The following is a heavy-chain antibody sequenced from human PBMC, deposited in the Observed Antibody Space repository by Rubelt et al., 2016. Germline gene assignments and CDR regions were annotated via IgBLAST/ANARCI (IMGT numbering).Heavy chain of an antibody. D-gene: IGHD4-23*01. CDR1: GYTLTELS. CDR2: INPHSGGT. CDR3: ARAATDYGGFDM. Sequence: QVQLVQSGAEVKKPGASVKVSCKVSGYTLTELSMHWVRQAPGQGLEWMGRINPHSGGTNYSQKFQGWVTMTRDTSISTAYMEMSRLKSGDTAVYYCARAATDYGGFDMWGQGTMVTVSS. V-gene: IGHV1-2*04. J-gene: IGHJ3*02.